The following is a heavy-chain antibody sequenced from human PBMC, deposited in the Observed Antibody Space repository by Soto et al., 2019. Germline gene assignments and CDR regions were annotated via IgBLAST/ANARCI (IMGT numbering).Heavy chain of an antibody. CDR3: AREPPITAAGFRRYGMDV. J-gene: IGHJ6*02. Sequence: PSETLSLTCTVAGGSISSYYWNWIRQPPGKGLEWIGYIYYSGTINYNPSLESRATISVDTSKSQFSLKLSSVTAADTAVYFCAREPPITAAGFRRYGMDVWGQGTTVTVSS. V-gene: IGHV4-59*01. D-gene: IGHD6-13*01. CDR1: GGSISSYY. CDR2: IYYSGTI.